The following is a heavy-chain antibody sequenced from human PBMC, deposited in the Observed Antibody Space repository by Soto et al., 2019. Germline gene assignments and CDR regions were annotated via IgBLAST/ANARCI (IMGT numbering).Heavy chain of an antibody. V-gene: IGHV4-59*12. CDR1: GGSISSYY. CDR3: ARAVHCSHGSCALDY. J-gene: IGHJ4*02. Sequence: PSETLSLTCTVSGGSISSYYWSWIRQPPGKGLEWIGYIYFTGSTNYNPSLKSRVTISVDTSKNQFSLKLTSVTAADTAVYYCARAVHCSHGSCALDYCGQXTLVTVSS. CDR2: IYFTGST. D-gene: IGHD2-15*01.